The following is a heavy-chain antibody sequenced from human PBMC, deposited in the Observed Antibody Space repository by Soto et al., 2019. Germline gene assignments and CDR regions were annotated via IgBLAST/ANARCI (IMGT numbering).Heavy chain of an antibody. CDR1: GFTFSSYG. D-gene: IGHD2-2*01. CDR3: AKDIGYCSSTSCYSARPRLQFDY. J-gene: IGHJ4*02. Sequence: GGSLRLSCAASGFTFSSYGMHWVRQAPGKGLEWVAVISYDGSNKYYADSVKGRFTISRDNSKNTLYLQMNSLRAEDTAVYYCAKDIGYCSSTSCYSARPRLQFDYWGQGTLVTVSS. CDR2: ISYDGSNK. V-gene: IGHV3-30*18.